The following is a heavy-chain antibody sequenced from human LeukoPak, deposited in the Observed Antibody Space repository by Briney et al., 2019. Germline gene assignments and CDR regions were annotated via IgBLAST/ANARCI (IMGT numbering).Heavy chain of an antibody. CDR1: GSTFTGHF. CDR2: MNPSVCGT. D-gene: IGHD5-24*01. V-gene: IGHV1-2*02. Sequence: ASVTVSCKASGSTFTGHFIFWVRHAPGQGLEWMGWMNPSVCGTDNAHRIHGRVTMTRDTSISTTYMEMSSLGSDDTAMYYCARVGDGDNYRNWAFDYWGQGTLVTVSS. CDR3: ARVGDGDNYRNWAFDY. J-gene: IGHJ4*02.